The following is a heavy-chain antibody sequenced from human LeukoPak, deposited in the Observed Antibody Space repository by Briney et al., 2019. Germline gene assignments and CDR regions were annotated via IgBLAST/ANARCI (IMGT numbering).Heavy chain of an antibody. Sequence: NPSETQSLTCTVSGGSISSYLWSWIRQSAGKRLEWLGRIHTSGTTTYSPSLQSRLTMSVDTSKSQVSLRLTSVTAADTAVYYCATEQVSASAWGFDYWGQGSLVTVSS. CDR2: IHTSGTT. CDR3: ATEQVSASAWGFDY. V-gene: IGHV4-4*07. D-gene: IGHD5/OR15-5a*01. J-gene: IGHJ4*02. CDR1: GGSISSYL.